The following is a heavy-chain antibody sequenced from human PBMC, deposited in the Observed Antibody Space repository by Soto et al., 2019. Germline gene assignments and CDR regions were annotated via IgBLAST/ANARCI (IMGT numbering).Heavy chain of an antibody. CDR1: GFTFDDYA. CDR2: ISWDSGSI. D-gene: IGHD6-13*01. CDR3: AKDRGLVLAYDFVY. J-gene: IGHJ4*01. V-gene: IGHV3-9*01. Sequence: EVQLVECGGGLVQPGRSLRLSCAASGFTFDDYAMHWVRQAPGKGRGWVSGISWDSGSIGYADSVKGRFTISRDNAKNSLYLQMNSLRAEDTALYFCAKDRGLVLAYDFVYWGKGTLVTVSS.